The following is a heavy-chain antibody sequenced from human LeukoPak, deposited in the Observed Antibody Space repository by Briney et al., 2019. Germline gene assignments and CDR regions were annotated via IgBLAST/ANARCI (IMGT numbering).Heavy chain of an antibody. CDR1: GFTFSSYA. CDR2: IRGSGGST. CDR3: AKGYSSSWFDY. V-gene: IGHV3-23*01. J-gene: IGHJ4*02. D-gene: IGHD6-13*01. Sequence: GGSLRLSCAASGFTFSSYAMSWVRQAPGKGLEWVSAIRGSGGSTYYADSGKGLFTISRDNSKNTLYLQMNSLRAEDTAAYYCAKGYSSSWFDYWGQGTLVTVSS.